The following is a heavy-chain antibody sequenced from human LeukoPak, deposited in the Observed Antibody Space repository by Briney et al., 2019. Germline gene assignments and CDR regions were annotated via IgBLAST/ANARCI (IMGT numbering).Heavy chain of an antibody. D-gene: IGHD6-19*01. Sequence: GGSLRLSCAAPGFIFDNYAIHWVRQAPGKGLEWVSLISGDGGSTFYADSVRGRFTISRDNTRKSLSLQMSSLRSEDTALYYCARESETSGWYDYWGQGTLVTVSS. CDR3: ARESETSGWYDY. V-gene: IGHV3-43*02. CDR2: ISGDGGST. CDR1: GFIFDNYA. J-gene: IGHJ4*02.